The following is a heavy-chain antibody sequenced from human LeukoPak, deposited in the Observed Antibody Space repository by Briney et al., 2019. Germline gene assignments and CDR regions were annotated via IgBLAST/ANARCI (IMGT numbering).Heavy chain of an antibody. CDR2: ISAYNGNT. Sequence: GASVKVSCKASGYTFTSYGISWMRQAPGQGLEWMGWISAYNGNTNYAQKLQGRVTMTTDTSTSTAYMELRSLRSDDTAVYYCARDDGFTMVRGVDWFDPWGQGTLVTVSS. J-gene: IGHJ5*02. V-gene: IGHV1-18*01. CDR3: ARDDGFTMVRGVDWFDP. D-gene: IGHD3-10*01. CDR1: GYTFTSYG.